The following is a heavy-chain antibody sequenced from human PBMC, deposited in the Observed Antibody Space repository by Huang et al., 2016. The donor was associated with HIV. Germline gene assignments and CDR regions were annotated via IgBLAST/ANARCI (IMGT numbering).Heavy chain of an antibody. CDR2: TYPGDSNT. CDR1: GYSFTSHW. V-gene: IGHV5-51*01. Sequence: EVQLVQSRAEVKKPGESLKISCRGSGYSFTSHWIGWVRQMPGKGLEWMVFTYPGDSNTKSCPSFEGQVTISADNAISAAYLQWTSLKASDTAMYYCARQPAFCGGDCYYFDYWGRGTLVTVSS. CDR3: ARQPAFCGGDCYYFDY. J-gene: IGHJ4*02. D-gene: IGHD2-21*02.